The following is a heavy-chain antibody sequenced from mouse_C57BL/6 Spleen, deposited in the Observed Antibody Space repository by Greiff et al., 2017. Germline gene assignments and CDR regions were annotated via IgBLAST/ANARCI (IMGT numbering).Heavy chain of an antibody. J-gene: IGHJ3*01. D-gene: IGHD2-10*02. V-gene: IGHV1-82*01. CDR3: AAYESFQACCAY. Sequence: VKLVESGPELVKPGASVKISCKASGYAFSSSWMNWVKQRPGKGLEWIGRIYPGDGDTNYNGKFKGKATLTADNSSSTAYMQLSSLTSEDSALYCCAAYESFQACCAYWGQGTLVTVSA. CDR1: GYAFSSSW. CDR2: IYPGDGDT.